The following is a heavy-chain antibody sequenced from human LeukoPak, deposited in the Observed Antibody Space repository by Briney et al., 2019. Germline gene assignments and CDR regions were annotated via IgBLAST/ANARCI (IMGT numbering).Heavy chain of an antibody. Sequence: ASVKVSCKASGYTFTSYDINWVRQATGQGLEWMGWMNPNSGNTGYAQKFQGRVTMTRNTSISTAYMELSSLRSEDTAVYYCARAQGRYSGYDMDYGMDVWGQGTTVTVSS. V-gene: IGHV1-8*01. CDR3: ARAQGRYSGYDMDYGMDV. CDR2: MNPNSGNT. J-gene: IGHJ6*02. CDR1: GYTFTSYD. D-gene: IGHD5-12*01.